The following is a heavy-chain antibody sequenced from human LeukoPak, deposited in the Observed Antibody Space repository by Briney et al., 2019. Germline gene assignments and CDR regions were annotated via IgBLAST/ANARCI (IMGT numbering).Heavy chain of an antibody. CDR2: VIPIFGTA. J-gene: IGHJ3*02. Sequence: ASVKVSCKASGGTFSSYAISWVRQAPGQGLEWMGGVIPIFGTANYAQKFQGRVTITTDESTSTAYMELSSLRSEDTAVYYCARRRLPPEGAFDIWGQGTMVTVSS. CDR3: ARRRLPPEGAFDI. V-gene: IGHV1-69*05. CDR1: GGTFSSYA.